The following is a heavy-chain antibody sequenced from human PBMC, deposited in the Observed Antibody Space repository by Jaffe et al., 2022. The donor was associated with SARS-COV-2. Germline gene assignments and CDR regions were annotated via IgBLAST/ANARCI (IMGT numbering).Heavy chain of an antibody. J-gene: IGHJ4*02. D-gene: IGHD3-16*01. CDR3: ARGSIHWGELWEANVLDY. V-gene: IGHV3-33*01. Sequence: QVQLVESGGGVVQPGRSLRLSCAASGFTFNNYGMHWVRQAPGKGLEWVAIIWFDGSNKYYSDSVKGRFTISRDNSNNTVYLQMNSLRAEDTAVYYCARGSIHWGELWEANVLDYWGQGTLVTVSS. CDR2: IWFDGSNK. CDR1: GFTFNNYG.